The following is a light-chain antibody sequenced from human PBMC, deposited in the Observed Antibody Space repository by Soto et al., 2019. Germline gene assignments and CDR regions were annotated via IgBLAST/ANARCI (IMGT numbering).Light chain of an antibody. CDR1: QDIGNH. CDR3: IKHDSFHPT. CDR2: AAS. V-gene: IGKV1-17*03. J-gene: IGKJ5*01. Sequence: DIQMTQSPSAMSASVGDRFTISCLASQDIGNHLAWFQQKPGKVNQRLIYAASSLQTGVHSRFSGSGSGTDFTLKINSLQPEDFATYYCIKHDSFHPTFGQGTRREIK.